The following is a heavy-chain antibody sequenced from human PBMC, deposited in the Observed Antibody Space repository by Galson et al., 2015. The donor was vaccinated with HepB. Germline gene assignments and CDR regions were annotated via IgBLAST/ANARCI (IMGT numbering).Heavy chain of an antibody. D-gene: IGHD5-24*01. J-gene: IGHJ4*02. CDR3: ARNHGFSRYYFDY. CDR1: GFTFSSYS. Sequence: SLRLSCAASGFTFSSYSMNWVRQAPGKGLEWVSYISSSSSTIYYADSVKGRFTISRDNAKNSLYLQMNSLRAEDTAVYYCARNHGFSRYYFDYWGQGTLVTVSS. CDR2: ISSSSSTI. V-gene: IGHV3-48*04.